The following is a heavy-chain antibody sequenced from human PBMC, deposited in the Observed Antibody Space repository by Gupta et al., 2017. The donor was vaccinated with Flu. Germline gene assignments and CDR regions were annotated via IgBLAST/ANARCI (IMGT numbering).Heavy chain of an antibody. Sequence: YRMNWVRQAPGKGLEWVSSMSSDSTYTQYADSVKGRFTISRDNAKNSLYLQMNSLRAEDTAVYYCARVVVPTQRYYYGVDVWGRGTTVTVSS. D-gene: IGHD1-1*01. J-gene: IGHJ6*02. CDR2: MSSDSTYT. V-gene: IGHV3-21*01. CDR1: YR. CDR3: ARVVVPTQRYYYGVDV.